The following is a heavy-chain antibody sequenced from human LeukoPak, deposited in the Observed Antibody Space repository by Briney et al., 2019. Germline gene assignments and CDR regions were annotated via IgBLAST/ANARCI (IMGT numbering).Heavy chain of an antibody. V-gene: IGHV1-2*02. CDR1: GYTFTGYY. CDR2: INPNSGGT. Sequence: TSVKVSCKASGYTFTGYYMHWVRQAPGQGLEWMGWINPNSGGTNYAQEFQGRVTMTRDTSISTAYMELSRLRSDDTAVYYCAIGATNNWFDPWGQGTLVTVSS. J-gene: IGHJ5*02. D-gene: IGHD1-26*01. CDR3: AIGATNNWFDP.